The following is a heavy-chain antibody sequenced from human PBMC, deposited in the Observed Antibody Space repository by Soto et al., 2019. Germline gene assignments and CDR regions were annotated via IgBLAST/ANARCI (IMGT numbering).Heavy chain of an antibody. CDR1: GFTFSSYG. D-gene: IGHD3-10*01. CDR3: AKDWTWFGEFIAQDYYYGMDV. J-gene: IGHJ6*02. Sequence: QVQLVESGGGVVQPGRSLRLSCAASGFTFSSYGMLWVRQAPGKGLEWVAVISYDGSNKYYADSVKGRFTISRDNSKNTLYLQMNSLRAEDTAVYYCAKDWTWFGEFIAQDYYYGMDVWGQGTTVTVSS. V-gene: IGHV3-30*18. CDR2: ISYDGSNK.